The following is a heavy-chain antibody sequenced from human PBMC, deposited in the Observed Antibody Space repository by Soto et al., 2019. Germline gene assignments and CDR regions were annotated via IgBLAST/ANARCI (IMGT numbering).Heavy chain of an antibody. D-gene: IGHD4-17*01. CDR2: IYPGDSDT. J-gene: IGHJ1*01. CDR3: ATHDYGDYFYFQH. V-gene: IGHV5-51*01. CDR1: GYSFTSYW. Sequence: PGESLKISWKGSGYSFTSYWIGWVRQMPGKGLEWMGIIYPGDSDTRYSPSFQGQVTISADKSISTAYLQWSSLKASDTAMYYYATHDYGDYFYFQHWGQGTLVTVSS.